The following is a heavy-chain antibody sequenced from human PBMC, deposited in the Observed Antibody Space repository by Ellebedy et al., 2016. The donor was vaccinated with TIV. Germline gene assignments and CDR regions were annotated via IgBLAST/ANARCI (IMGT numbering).Heavy chain of an antibody. D-gene: IGHD6-25*01. J-gene: IGHJ4*02. V-gene: IGHV3-23*01. CDR2: ISTDGAAT. CDR1: GFTFNSYV. Sequence: PGGSLRLSCAASGFTFNSYVMTWVRQDPGKGLEWVSSISTDGAATHYTDSVRGRFTISRDNSKSTLWLQMTNLRAEDTAVYYCAIDPRIATAAASGDYWGQGTLVTVSS. CDR3: AIDPRIATAAASGDY.